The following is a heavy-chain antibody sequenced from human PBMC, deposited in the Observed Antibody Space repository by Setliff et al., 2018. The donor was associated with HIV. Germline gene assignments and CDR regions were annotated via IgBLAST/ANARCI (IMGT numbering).Heavy chain of an antibody. CDR3: AKDHATSSWFTALIDY. V-gene: IGHV3-23*01. Sequence: GGSLRLSCVASVFRFRTYAMCWVRQSQGKGLEWVSLISGTTIYYADSVKGRFTISRDNSKNTLYLQMNSLKAEDTAVYYCAKDHATSSWFTALIDYWGQGALVTVSS. J-gene: IGHJ4*02. CDR2: ISGTTI. D-gene: IGHD6-13*01. CDR1: VFRFRTYA.